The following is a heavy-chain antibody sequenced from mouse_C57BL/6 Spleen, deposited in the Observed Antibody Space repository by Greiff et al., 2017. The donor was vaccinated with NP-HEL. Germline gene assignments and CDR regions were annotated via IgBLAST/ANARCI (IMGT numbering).Heavy chain of an antibody. CDR2: ISSGSSTI. V-gene: IGHV5-17*01. CDR3: ANSQDYVYAMDY. CDR1: GFTFSDYG. J-gene: IGHJ4*01. Sequence: EVQGVESGGGLVKPGGSLKLSCAASGFTFSDYGMHWVRQAPEKGLEWVAYISSGSSTIYYADTVKGRVTFSRDNAKNTLFLQMTSLRSEDTAMYYCANSQDYVYAMDYWGQGTSVTVSS. D-gene: IGHD2-4*01.